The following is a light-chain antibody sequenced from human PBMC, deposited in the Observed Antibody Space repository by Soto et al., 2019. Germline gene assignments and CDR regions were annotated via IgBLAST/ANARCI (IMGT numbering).Light chain of an antibody. J-gene: IGKJ1*01. Sequence: EIVLTQSPGTLSLFPGERATLSCRASQSISSSYLAWYQQKPGQAPRLLIHGASNRATGIPDRFSGAGSGTDFTLTISRLEPEDFAVYYGHHYGSAPAWTFGQGTKVEIK. CDR3: HHYGSAPAWT. CDR2: GAS. CDR1: QSISSSY. V-gene: IGKV3-20*01.